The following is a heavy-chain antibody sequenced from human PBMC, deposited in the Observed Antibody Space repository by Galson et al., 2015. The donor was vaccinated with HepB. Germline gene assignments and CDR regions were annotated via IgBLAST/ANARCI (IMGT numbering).Heavy chain of an antibody. CDR1: GFTFSDSY. CDR3: ARARAHAFDI. V-gene: IGHV3-11*01. CDR2: ISNTGNTI. J-gene: IGHJ3*02. D-gene: IGHD4/OR15-4a*01. Sequence: SLRLSCAASGFTFSDSYMNWIRQAPGKGLEWVSYISNTGNTIHYADSVRGRFTISRDNAKNSLYLQMSSLRAEDTAVYYCARARAHAFDIWGQGTMVTVSS.